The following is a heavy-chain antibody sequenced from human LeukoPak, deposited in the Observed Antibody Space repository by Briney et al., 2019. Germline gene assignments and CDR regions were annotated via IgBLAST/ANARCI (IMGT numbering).Heavy chain of an antibody. Sequence: GGSLRLSCAASGFTFSSYSMDWVRQAPGKGLEWVSSISSSSSYIYYADSVKGRFTISRDNAKNSLYLQMNSLRAEDTAVYYCARDSDYGAFDIWGQGTMVTVSS. D-gene: IGHD4-17*01. CDR2: ISSSSSYI. J-gene: IGHJ3*02. CDR3: ARDSDYGAFDI. V-gene: IGHV3-21*01. CDR1: GFTFSSYS.